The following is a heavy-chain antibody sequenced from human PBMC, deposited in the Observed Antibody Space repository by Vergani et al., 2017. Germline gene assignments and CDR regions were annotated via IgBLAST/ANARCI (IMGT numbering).Heavy chain of an antibody. CDR2: IYTSGAT. D-gene: IGHD2-15*01. CDR1: GGSFSTGGQS. J-gene: IGHJ6*02. V-gene: IGHV4-61*02. Sequence: QVQLQESGPGLVKPSQTLSLTCTVSGGSFSTGGQSWTWLRQSAGKGLEWIGRIYTSGATNYNPSLRSRAIMSVDASKKQFSLKLTSVTAADTAMYYCVVAQGGDVPHDKRGYFFYGMDVWGQGTTVTVSS. CDR3: VVAQGGDVPHDKRGYFFYGMDV.